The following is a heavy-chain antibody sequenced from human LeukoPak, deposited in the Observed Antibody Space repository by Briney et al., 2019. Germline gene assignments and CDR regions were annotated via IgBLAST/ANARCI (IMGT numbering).Heavy chain of an antibody. CDR1: GASISSGNYY. V-gene: IGHV4-61*02. CDR3: AREPVHYDYVWGSYRTPYYFDY. CDR2: LHTTGGT. J-gene: IGHJ4*02. Sequence: PSETLSLTCIVSGASISSGNYYWTWIRQPAGKGLEWIGRLHTTGGTNYNPSFKSRLSISGDTSKNQFSLQLSSVTAADTAVYYCAREPVHYDYVWGSYRTPYYFDYWGQGTLVTVSS. D-gene: IGHD3-16*02.